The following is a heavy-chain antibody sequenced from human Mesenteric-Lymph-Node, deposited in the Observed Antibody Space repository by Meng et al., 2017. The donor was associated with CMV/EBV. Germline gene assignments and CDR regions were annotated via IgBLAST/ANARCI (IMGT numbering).Heavy chain of an antibody. CDR2: ISSGGSTI. Sequence: GGSLRLSCAASGFTFSDYYMNWIRQAPGGGLEWLSYISSGGSTIYYADSVKGRFTISRDNAKNSLYLQMNSLRVEDTAVYYCARGGCSSTSCYTVAFSYYFDYWGQGTLVTVSS. J-gene: IGHJ4*02. V-gene: IGHV3-11*01. CDR3: ARGGCSSTSCYTVAFSYYFDY. CDR1: GFTFSDYY. D-gene: IGHD2-2*02.